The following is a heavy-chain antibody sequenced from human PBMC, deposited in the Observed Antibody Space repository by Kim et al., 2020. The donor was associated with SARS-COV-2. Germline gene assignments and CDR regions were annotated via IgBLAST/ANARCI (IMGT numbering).Heavy chain of an antibody. V-gene: IGHV4-34*01. J-gene: IGHJ4*02. CDR2: INHSGST. D-gene: IGHD6-19*01. CDR1: GGSFSGYY. CDR3: ARRSPGYSSGWYGL. Sequence: SETLSLTCAVYGGSFSGYYWSWIRQPPGKGLEWIGEINHSGSTNYNPSLKSRVTISVDTSKNQFSLKLSSVTAADTAVYYCARRSPGYSSGWYGLWGQGTLVTVSS.